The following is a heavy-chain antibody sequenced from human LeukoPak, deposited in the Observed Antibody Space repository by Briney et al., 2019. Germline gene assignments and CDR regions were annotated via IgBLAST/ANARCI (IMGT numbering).Heavy chain of an antibody. J-gene: IGHJ4*02. CDR2: ISSSSSYI. CDR3: ATAPGIAAAVVY. Sequence: GGSLRLSCPASGFTFSSYSMNWFRQAPGKGLEWVSSISSSSSYIYYADSVKGRFTISRDNAKNSLYLQMNSLRAEDTAVYYCATAPGIAAAVVYWSQGTLVTVSS. V-gene: IGHV3-21*01. CDR1: GFTFSSYS. D-gene: IGHD6-13*01.